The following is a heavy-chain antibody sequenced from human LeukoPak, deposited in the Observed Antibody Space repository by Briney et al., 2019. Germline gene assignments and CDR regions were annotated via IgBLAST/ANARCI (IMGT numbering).Heavy chain of an antibody. CDR3: ARYGLWSFDY. V-gene: IGHV4-59*08. CDR2: IYYNGNT. J-gene: IGHJ4*02. D-gene: IGHD2-21*01. Sequence: SETLSLTCTVSGGAINNLFWSWIRQPPGKALEWIGYIYYNGNTNYNPSLKSRVSISVNTSKNQFSLKLSSVTAADTAVYYCARYGLWSFDYWGQGALVTVSS. CDR1: GGAINNLF.